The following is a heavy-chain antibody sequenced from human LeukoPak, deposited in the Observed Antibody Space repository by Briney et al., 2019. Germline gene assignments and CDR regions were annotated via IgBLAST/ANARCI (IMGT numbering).Heavy chain of an antibody. CDR2: IYYSGST. CDR1: GGSIISYY. Sequence: SETLSLTCTVSGGSIISYYWSWVRQPPGKGLEWIGYIYYSGSTNYNPSLKSRVTISVDTSKNQFSLKLSSVTAADTAVYYCARGGGMGHYYYYYMDVWGKGTTVTISS. D-gene: IGHD5-24*01. V-gene: IGHV4-59*01. CDR3: ARGGGMGHYYYYYMDV. J-gene: IGHJ6*03.